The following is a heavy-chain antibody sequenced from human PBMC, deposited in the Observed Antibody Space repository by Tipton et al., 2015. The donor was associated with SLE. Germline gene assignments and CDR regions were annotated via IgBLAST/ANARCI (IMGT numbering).Heavy chain of an antibody. CDR3: ARVQAYEGFDP. CDR1: GGSFSRGGYY. D-gene: IGHD3-16*01. J-gene: IGHJ5*02. Sequence: TLSLTCTVSGGSFSRGGYYWSWIRQHSGKGLEWIGYIHYTGTTYYNPSLMSRAMISVDTSKNQFSLKLSSVTAADTAVYYCARVQAYEGFDPWGQGTLVTVSS. V-gene: IGHV4-31*03. CDR2: IHYTGTT.